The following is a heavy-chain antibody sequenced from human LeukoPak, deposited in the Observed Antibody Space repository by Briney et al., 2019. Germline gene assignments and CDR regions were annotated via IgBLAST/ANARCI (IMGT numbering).Heavy chain of an antibody. D-gene: IGHD3-22*01. Sequence: SETLSLTCTVSGGSISSGDYYWSWIRQPPGTGLEWIGYIYYSGSTYYNPSLKSLVTISVDTSKNQFSLKLSSVTAADTAVYYCATVKDDSSGYGFDYWGQGTLVTVSS. J-gene: IGHJ4*02. CDR3: ATVKDDSSGYGFDY. V-gene: IGHV4-30-4*08. CDR1: GGSISSGDYY. CDR2: IYYSGST.